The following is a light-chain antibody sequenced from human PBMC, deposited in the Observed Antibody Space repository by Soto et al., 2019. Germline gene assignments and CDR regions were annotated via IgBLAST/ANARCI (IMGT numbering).Light chain of an antibody. CDR2: SNN. Sequence: QSVLTQPPSASGTPGQRVTISCSGSSSNIGSNTVNWYQQVPGTAPKLLIYSNNQRPSGVPDRFSGSKSGTSASLAISGLQSEDEAVYYCAAWDDSLNGMFGGGTKLTVL. CDR1: SSNIGSNT. J-gene: IGLJ3*02. V-gene: IGLV1-44*01. CDR3: AAWDDSLNGM.